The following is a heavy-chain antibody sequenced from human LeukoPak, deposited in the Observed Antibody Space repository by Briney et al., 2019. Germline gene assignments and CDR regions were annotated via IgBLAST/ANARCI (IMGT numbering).Heavy chain of an antibody. CDR2: IYYSGST. CDR3: ARVGGSNYYYYGMDV. V-gene: IGHV4-59*01. Sequence: SETLSLTCRISGGSISNYYWSWIRLSPGKGLEWIGYIYYSGSTSCSPSLKSRVTISVDTSKNQFSLKLSSVTAADTAVYYCARVGGSNYYYYGMDVWGQGTTVTVSS. CDR1: GGSISNYY. J-gene: IGHJ6*02.